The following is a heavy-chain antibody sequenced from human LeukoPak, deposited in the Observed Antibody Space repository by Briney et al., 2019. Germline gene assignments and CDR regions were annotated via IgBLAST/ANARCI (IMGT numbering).Heavy chain of an antibody. J-gene: IGHJ6*04. CDR2: INPSGGST. CDR1: GYTFTNYY. D-gene: IGHD6-19*01. Sequence: ASVKVSCKASGYTFTNYYVHWVRQAPGQGLEWMGIINPSGGSTSYAEKFQGRVTMTRDTSTSTVYRELSSLRSEDTAVYYCARDLPVYSSGRLHYYYGMDVWGKGTTVTVSS. CDR3: ARDLPVYSSGRLHYYYGMDV. V-gene: IGHV1-46*01.